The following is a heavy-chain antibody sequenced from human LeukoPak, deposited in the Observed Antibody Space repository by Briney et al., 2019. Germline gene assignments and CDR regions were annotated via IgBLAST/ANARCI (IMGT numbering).Heavy chain of an antibody. J-gene: IGHJ5*02. CDR1: GFTFSSYS. V-gene: IGHV3-21*01. CDR3: ARDLDHAVAGPFDP. D-gene: IGHD6-19*01. CDR2: ISSSSSYI. Sequence: GSLRLSCAASGFTFSSYSMNWVRQAPGKGLEWASSISSSSSYIYYADSVKGRFTISRDNAKNSLYLQMNSLRAEDTAVYYCARDLDHAVAGPFDPWGQGTLVTVSS.